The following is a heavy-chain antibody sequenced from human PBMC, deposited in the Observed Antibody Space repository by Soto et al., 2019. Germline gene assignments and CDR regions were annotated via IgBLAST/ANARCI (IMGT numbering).Heavy chain of an antibody. Sequence: ASVKVSCKASGSTFTGYYMHWVRQAPGQGLEWMGWINPNSGGTNYAQKFQGWVTMTRDTSISTAHMELSRLRSDDTAVYYCARELVVVAATYYYYGMDVWGQGTTVTVSS. V-gene: IGHV1-2*04. D-gene: IGHD2-15*01. CDR2: INPNSGGT. CDR3: ARELVVVAATYYYYGMDV. CDR1: GSTFTGYY. J-gene: IGHJ6*02.